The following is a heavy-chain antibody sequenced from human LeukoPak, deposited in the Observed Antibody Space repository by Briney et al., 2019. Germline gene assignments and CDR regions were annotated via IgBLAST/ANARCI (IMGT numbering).Heavy chain of an antibody. CDR3: ARVPYGDYFDY. CDR1: GGTISSYY. V-gene: IGHV4-59*01. J-gene: IGHJ4*02. D-gene: IGHD4-17*01. Sequence: PSETLSLSCTVSGGTISSYYWSWIRQPSGKGLEWIGYIYYSGSTNYNPSLKSRVTISVDTSKNQFSLKLSSVTAADTAVYYCARVPYGDYFDYWGQGTLVTVSS. CDR2: IYYSGST.